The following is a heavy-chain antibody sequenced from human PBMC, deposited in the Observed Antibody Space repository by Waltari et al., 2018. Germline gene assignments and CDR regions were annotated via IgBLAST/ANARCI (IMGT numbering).Heavy chain of an antibody. V-gene: IGHV3-11*06. J-gene: IGHJ4*02. CDR1: GFNFNDSY. CDR3: ARGRGSSGWYYFDL. CDR2: ISSASSDT. Sequence: QVQLVESGGGLLKPGGSLRLSCAASGFNFNDSYMNWIRQAPGKGLEWISYISSASSDTKYSESVRGRFIISRDNSRNSVYLHINSPRAEDTAIYFCARGRGSSGWYYFDLWGQGALVTVS. D-gene: IGHD6-19*01.